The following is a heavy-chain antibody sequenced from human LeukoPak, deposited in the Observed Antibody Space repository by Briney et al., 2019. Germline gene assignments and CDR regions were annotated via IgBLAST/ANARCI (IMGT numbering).Heavy chain of an antibody. V-gene: IGHV4-39*02. CDR3: ARELRATVVTPGYFDY. CDR1: GGSISSSGYY. J-gene: IGHJ4*02. Sequence: SETLSLTCTVSGGSISSSGYYWGWIRQPPGKGLEWIGSIYYSGSTYYNPSLKSRVTISVDTSKNQFSLKLSSVTAADTAVYYCARELRATVVTPGYFDYWGQGTLVTVSS. D-gene: IGHD4-23*01. CDR2: IYYSGST.